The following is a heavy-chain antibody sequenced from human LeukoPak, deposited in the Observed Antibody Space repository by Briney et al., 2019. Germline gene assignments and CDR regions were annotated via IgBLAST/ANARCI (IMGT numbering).Heavy chain of an antibody. Sequence: GGSLRLSCAASGFTFSSYGVHWVRQAPGKGLEWVAFIRYDGSNKYYADSVKGRFTISRDNSKNTLYLQMNSLRAEDTAVYYCAKGSLLRYFDWFFDYWGQGTLVTVSS. J-gene: IGHJ4*02. CDR1: GFTFSSYG. D-gene: IGHD3-9*01. CDR2: IRYDGSNK. CDR3: AKGSLLRYFDWFFDY. V-gene: IGHV3-30*02.